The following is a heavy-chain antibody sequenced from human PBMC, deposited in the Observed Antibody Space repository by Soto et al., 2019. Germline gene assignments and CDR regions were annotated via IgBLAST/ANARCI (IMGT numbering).Heavy chain of an antibody. Sequence: KTSDTLSLTCSVSGDYIHVGGYYWTWIRQRPGKGLEWMGYIYYTGKTYYNPSLESRLTMSVDRSKNQFSLRLTSVTAADTAVYFCGRDLTSNANCIDPWGQGTLVTVSS. V-gene: IGHV4-30-4*02. CDR3: GRDLTSNANCIDP. CDR1: GDYIHVGGYY. CDR2: IYYTGKT. D-gene: IGHD2-2*01. J-gene: IGHJ5*02.